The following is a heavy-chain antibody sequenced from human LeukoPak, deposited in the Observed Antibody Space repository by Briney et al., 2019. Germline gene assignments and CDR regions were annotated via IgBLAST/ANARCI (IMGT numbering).Heavy chain of an antibody. CDR1: GGTFSSYA. CDR3: ASGYPDYYGSGKLRTGNDY. V-gene: IGHV1-69*05. J-gene: IGHJ4*02. CDR2: IIPIFGTA. D-gene: IGHD3-10*01. Sequence: PVKVSCKASGGTFSSYAISWVRQAPGQGLEWMGGIIPIFGTANYAQKFQGRVTITTDESTSTAYMELSSLRSEDTAVYYCASGYPDYYGSGKLRTGNDYWGQGTLVTVSS.